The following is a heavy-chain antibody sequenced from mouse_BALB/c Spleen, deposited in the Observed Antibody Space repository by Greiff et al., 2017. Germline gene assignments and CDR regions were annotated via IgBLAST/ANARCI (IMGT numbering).Heavy chain of an antibody. CDR3: TRDKTFDY. Sequence: DVMLVESGGGLVKPGGSLKLSCAASGFTFSSYTMSWVRQTPEKRLEWVATISSGGSYTYYPDSVKGRFTISRDNAKNTLYLQMSSLKSEDTAMYYCTRDKTFDYWGQGTTLTVSS. CDR2: ISSGGSYT. J-gene: IGHJ2*01. CDR1: GFTFSSYT. V-gene: IGHV5-6-4*01.